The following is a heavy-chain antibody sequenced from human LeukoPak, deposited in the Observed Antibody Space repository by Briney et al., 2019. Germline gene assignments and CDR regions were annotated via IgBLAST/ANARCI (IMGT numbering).Heavy chain of an antibody. CDR2: ISWNSGSI. V-gene: IGHV3-9*01. J-gene: IGHJ4*02. Sequence: GGSLRLSCAASGFTFDDYAMHWVRQAPGKGLEWVSGISWNSGSIGYADSVKGRFTISRDNAKNSLHLQMNSLRAEDTALYYCAKATGSYWYSSVDYWGQGTLVTVSS. D-gene: IGHD1-26*01. CDR3: AKATGSYWYSSVDY. CDR1: GFTFDDYA.